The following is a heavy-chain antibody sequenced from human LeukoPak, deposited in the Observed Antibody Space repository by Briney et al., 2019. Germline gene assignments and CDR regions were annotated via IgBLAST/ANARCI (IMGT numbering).Heavy chain of an antibody. CDR3: ARDPDSSAWDY. V-gene: IGHV4-59*12. CDR2: IYHSGST. Sequence: SETLSLTCTVSGGSISSYYWSWIRQPPGKGLEWIGSIYHSGSTYYNPSLKSRVTISVDTSKNQFSLKLSSVTAADTAVYYCARDPDSSAWDYWGQGTLVTVSS. D-gene: IGHD6-19*01. J-gene: IGHJ4*02. CDR1: GGSISSYY.